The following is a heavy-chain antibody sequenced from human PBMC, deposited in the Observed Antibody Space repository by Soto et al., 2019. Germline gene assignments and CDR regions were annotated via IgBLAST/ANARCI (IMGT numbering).Heavy chain of an antibody. D-gene: IGHD1-26*01. J-gene: IGHJ4*02. V-gene: IGHV3-33*01. CDR3: ARVSEGGSYYGGLDY. Sequence: QAQLVESGGGVVQPGRSLRLSCAASGFTFSSYGMHWVRQAPGKGLEWVAVIWYDGNIKYYADSVKGRFTISRDNSKNTLFLQMNSLRAEDTAVYYCARVSEGGSYYGGLDYWGQGTLVTVSS. CDR2: IWYDGNIK. CDR1: GFTFSSYG.